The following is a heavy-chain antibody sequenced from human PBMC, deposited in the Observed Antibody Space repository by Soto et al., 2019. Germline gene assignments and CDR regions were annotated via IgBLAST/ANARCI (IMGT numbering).Heavy chain of an antibody. CDR3: ARVVVREYDFWRYYYYYMDV. V-gene: IGHV4-59*01. CDR2: IYYSGST. Sequence: QVQLQESGPGLVKPSETLSLTCTVSGGSISSYYWSWIRQPPGKGLEWIGYIYYSGSTNYNPSLKSRVTTSVDPSKNQFSLKLSSVTAADTAVYYCARVVVREYDFWRYYYYYMDVWGKGTTVTVSS. D-gene: IGHD3-3*01. J-gene: IGHJ6*03. CDR1: GGSISSYY.